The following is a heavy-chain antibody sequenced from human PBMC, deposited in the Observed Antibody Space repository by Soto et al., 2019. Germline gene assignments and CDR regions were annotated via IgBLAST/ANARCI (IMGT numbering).Heavy chain of an antibody. CDR2: IVSGSDYT. CDR3: ARLRASSWYLGGYLDY. D-gene: IGHD6-13*01. J-gene: IGHJ4*02. V-gene: IGHV3-11*06. Sequence: QVQLVESGGXLVKPGGSLRLXCAASGFTFSDYYMTWXRXAPGKGLEWVSYIVSGSDYTNYADPVKGRFTISRDNAKNSLYLEMNSLRVADTAVYYCARLRASSWYLGGYLDYWGQGTLVTVSS. CDR1: GFTFSDYY.